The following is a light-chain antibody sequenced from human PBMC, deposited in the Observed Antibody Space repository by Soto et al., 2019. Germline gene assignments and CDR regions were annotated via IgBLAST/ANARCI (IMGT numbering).Light chain of an antibody. Sequence: NFMLTQPLSVSESPGKTVTISCTRTSGNIASGFVQWYQHRPGSAPTTVIYEDNQRPSGVPDRFSGSIDTSSNSATLTISGLKTEDEADYYCQSYHSSYPYVFGTGTKLTVL. CDR3: QSYHSSYPYV. CDR1: SGNIASGF. J-gene: IGLJ1*01. V-gene: IGLV6-57*03. CDR2: EDN.